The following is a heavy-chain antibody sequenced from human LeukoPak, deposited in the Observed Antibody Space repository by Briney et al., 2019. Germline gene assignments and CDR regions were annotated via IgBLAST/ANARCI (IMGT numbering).Heavy chain of an antibody. CDR1: GFTFRAYD. CDR3: ARHAYKRLGAVNWFDP. V-gene: IGHV3-21*01. Sequence: PGGSLRPSPAASGFTFRAYDMNWVPEAAGHELKGVTSISSSSSYIHYADSVNGRFTNSRDNAKNSLYLQMNGLRAEDTAVYYCARHAYKRLGAVNWFDPWGQGTLVTVSS. J-gene: IGHJ5*02. CDR2: ISSSSSYI. D-gene: IGHD1-26*01.